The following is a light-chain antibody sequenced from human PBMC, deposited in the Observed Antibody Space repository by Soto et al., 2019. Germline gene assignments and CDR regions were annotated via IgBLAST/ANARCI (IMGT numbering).Light chain of an antibody. V-gene: IGLV2-14*01. CDR3: SSYTSTSTPVV. CDR1: SSDVGGYSY. J-gene: IGLJ2*01. Sequence: QSVLTQPASVSGSPGQSITISCTGTSSDVGGYSYVSWYQHHPGKAPKLMIYEVSNRPSGISNRLSGSKSGNAASLTISGLQAEDEADYYCSSYTSTSTPVVFGGGTKLTVL. CDR2: EVS.